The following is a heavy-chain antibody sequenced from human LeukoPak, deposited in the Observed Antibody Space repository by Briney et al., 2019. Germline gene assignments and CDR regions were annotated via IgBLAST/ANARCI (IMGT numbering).Heavy chain of an antibody. D-gene: IGHD5-18*01. V-gene: IGHV4-59*08. Sequence: SGTLSLTCTVSGGSISSYYWSWIRQPPGKGLEWIGYIYYSGSTNYNPSLKSRVTISQDTSKNQFSLKVSSVTAADTAVYYCARQRYTYGTFDFWGQGTLVTVSS. CDR1: GGSISSYY. CDR2: IYYSGST. CDR3: ARQRYTYGTFDF. J-gene: IGHJ4*02.